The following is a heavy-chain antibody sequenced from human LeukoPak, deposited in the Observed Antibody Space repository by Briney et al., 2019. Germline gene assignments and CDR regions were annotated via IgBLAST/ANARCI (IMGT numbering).Heavy chain of an antibody. Sequence: SETLSLTCAVYGGSFSGYYWSWIRQPPGKGLEWIGEINHSGSTNYNPSLKSRVTISVDTSKNQFSLKLSSVTAADTAVYYCARIGYYDFWSGYYRWFDPWGQGTLVTVSS. J-gene: IGHJ5*02. CDR3: ARIGYYDFWSGYYRWFDP. V-gene: IGHV4-34*01. CDR1: GGSFSGYY. D-gene: IGHD3-3*01. CDR2: INHSGST.